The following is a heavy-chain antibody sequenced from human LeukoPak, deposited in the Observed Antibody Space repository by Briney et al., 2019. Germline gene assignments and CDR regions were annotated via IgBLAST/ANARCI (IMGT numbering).Heavy chain of an antibody. CDR1: GFTFSSYA. V-gene: IGHV3-30*04. CDR3: TRYNNDHFYY. Sequence: GRSLRLSCAASGFTFSSYAMHWVRQTPGKGLEWVAVIAYDGSRAFYADSVKGRFTISRDNSKNTMSVQMDDLRAEDTAVYYCTRYNNDHFYYWGQGTLVTVSS. D-gene: IGHD1-14*01. CDR2: IAYDGSRA. J-gene: IGHJ4*02.